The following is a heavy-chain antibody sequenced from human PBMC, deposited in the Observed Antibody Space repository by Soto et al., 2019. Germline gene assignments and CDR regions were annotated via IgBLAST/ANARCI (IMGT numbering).Heavy chain of an antibody. V-gene: IGHV4-34*01. CDR1: GGSFTGHF. J-gene: IGHJ4*02. CDR2: VSHSGNT. Sequence: TSETLSLTCTVSGGSFTGHFWSWVRQPPGKGLEWMGEVSHSGNTKYYPSLRSRVTLSVDSSKNQISLALTSVTAADTAVYYCERAKLESSGWHAFDIWGQGTLVTVSS. D-gene: IGHD6-19*01. CDR3: ERAKLESSGWHAFDI.